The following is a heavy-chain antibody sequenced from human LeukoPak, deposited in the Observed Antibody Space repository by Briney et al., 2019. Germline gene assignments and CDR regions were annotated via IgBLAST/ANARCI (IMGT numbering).Heavy chain of an antibody. CDR1: GGSISSGSYY. V-gene: IGHV4-61*02. CDR3: ARERDDFWSGYYPNDY. Sequence: SETLSLTCTVSGGSISSGSYYWSWIRQPAGKGLEWIGRIYTSGSTNYNPSLKSRVTISVDTSKNQFSLKLSSVTAADTAVYYCARERDDFWSGYYPNDYWGQGTLVTASS. CDR2: IYTSGST. D-gene: IGHD3-3*01. J-gene: IGHJ4*02.